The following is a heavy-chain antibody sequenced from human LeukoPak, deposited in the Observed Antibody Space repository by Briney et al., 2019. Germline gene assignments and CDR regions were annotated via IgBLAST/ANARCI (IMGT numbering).Heavy chain of an antibody. CDR2: IYHSGST. Sequence: SQTLSLTCAVSGGSISSGGYSWSWIRQPPGKGLEWIVYIYHSGSTYYNPSLKSQVTISVDRSKNQFSLKLSSVTAADTAVYYCARGYGEHAFDIWGQGTMVTVSS. J-gene: IGHJ3*02. CDR1: GGSISSGGYS. CDR3: ARGYGEHAFDI. V-gene: IGHV4-30-2*01. D-gene: IGHD4-17*01.